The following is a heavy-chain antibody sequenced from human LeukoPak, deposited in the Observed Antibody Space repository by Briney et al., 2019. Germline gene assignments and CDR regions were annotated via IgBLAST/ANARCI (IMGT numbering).Heavy chain of an antibody. J-gene: IGHJ6*03. CDR3: ARDRGGGHMDV. V-gene: IGHV3-13*01. CDR2: IDTTGDT. D-gene: IGHD2-15*01. Sequence: PGGSLRLSCAASGFTFSTYDMHWVRQATGKGLEWVSAIDTTGDTSYPGSVKGRFTISRENAKNSLYLQMNSLRAGDTAVYYCARDRGGGHMDVWGKGTTVTVSS. CDR1: GFTFSTYD.